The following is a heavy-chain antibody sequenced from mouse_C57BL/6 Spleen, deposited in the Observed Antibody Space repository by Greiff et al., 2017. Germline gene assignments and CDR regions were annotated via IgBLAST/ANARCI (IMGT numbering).Heavy chain of an antibody. V-gene: IGHV7-3*01. CDR1: GFTFTDYY. J-gene: IGHJ4*01. CDR2: IRNKANGYTT. CDR3: ARYHSPYYYAMDY. Sequence: VQLKESGGGLVQPGGSLSLSCAASGFTFTDYYMSWVRQPPGKALEWLGFIRNKANGYTTEYSASVKGRFTISRDNSQSILYLQMNALRAEDSATYYCARYHSPYYYAMDYWGQGTSVTVSS.